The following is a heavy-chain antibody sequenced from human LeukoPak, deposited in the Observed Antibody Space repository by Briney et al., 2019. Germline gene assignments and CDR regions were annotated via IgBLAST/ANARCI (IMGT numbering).Heavy chain of an antibody. CDR2: IIPIFGTA. Sequence: ASVKVSCKASGGTFSSYASIWGRQALGQGLEWMRRIIPIFGTANYAQKFQGRVTITTDESTSTAYMELSSLRSEDTAVYYCASASIAVAGSDAFDIWGQGTMVTVSS. V-gene: IGHV1-69*05. D-gene: IGHD6-19*01. CDR3: ASASIAVAGSDAFDI. J-gene: IGHJ3*02. CDR1: GGTFSSYA.